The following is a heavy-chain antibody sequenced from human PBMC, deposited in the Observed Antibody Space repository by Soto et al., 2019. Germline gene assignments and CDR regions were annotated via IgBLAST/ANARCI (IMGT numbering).Heavy chain of an antibody. CDR2: ISAYNGNT. J-gene: IGHJ2*01. V-gene: IGHV1-18*01. CDR3: ARVLCSGGSCYSIWYFDL. D-gene: IGHD2-15*01. CDR1: GYTFTSYG. Sequence: QIQLVQSGAEVKKPGASVKVSCKASGYTFTSYGISWVRQAPGQGLEWMGWISAYNGNTNYAQKLQGRVTMTTDTSTSTAYMELRSLRSDDTAVYYCARVLCSGGSCYSIWYFDLWGRGTLVTVSS.